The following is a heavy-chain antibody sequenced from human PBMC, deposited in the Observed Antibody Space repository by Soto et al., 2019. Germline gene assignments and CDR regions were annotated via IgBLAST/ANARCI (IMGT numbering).Heavy chain of an antibody. Sequence: GASVKVSCKASGGTFSSYAISWVRQAPGQGLEWMGGITPIFGTTNYAQKFQGRVIITADKSTSTAYMELSSLRSEDTAVYYCARVRWSYARNYYYYGMDVWGQGTTVTVSS. CDR2: ITPIFGTT. D-gene: IGHD1-26*01. J-gene: IGHJ6*02. V-gene: IGHV1-69*06. CDR3: ARVRWSYARNYYYYGMDV. CDR1: GGTFSSYA.